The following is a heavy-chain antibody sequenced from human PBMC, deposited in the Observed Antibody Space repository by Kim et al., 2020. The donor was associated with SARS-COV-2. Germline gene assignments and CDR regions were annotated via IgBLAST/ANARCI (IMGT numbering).Heavy chain of an antibody. CDR2: VNGDGTDE. D-gene: IGHD1-20*01. CDR3: ARDGSTGITAPSAFDI. Sequence: GGSLRLSCAASGFTFSTYWLHWVRQVPGKGLVWVSRVNGDGTDENYADSAKGRFTISRDNAKNTLYLQMNSLRAEDTAVYYCARDGSTGITAPSAFDIWGRETLVTLSS. J-gene: IGHJ3*02. V-gene: IGHV3-74*01. CDR1: GFTFSTYW.